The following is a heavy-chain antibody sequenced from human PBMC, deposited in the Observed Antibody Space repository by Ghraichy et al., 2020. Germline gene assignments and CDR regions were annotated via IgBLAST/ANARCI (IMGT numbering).Heavy chain of an antibody. CDR1: GGSINSTRYY. CDR3: ARQTGDNYYYYMDV. CDR2: IYYRRST. J-gene: IGHJ6*03. Sequence: SETLSLTCTVSGGSINSTRYYWGWIRQPPGKGLEWIGTIYYRRSTYYNPSLKSRVTISVDTSKNQFSLKLNFVTAADTAVYYCARQTGDNYYYYMDVWGKGTTVTVSS. V-gene: IGHV4-39*01. D-gene: IGHD1-26*01.